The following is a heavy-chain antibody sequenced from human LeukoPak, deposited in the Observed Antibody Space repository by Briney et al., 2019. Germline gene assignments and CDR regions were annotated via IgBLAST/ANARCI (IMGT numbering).Heavy chain of an antibody. J-gene: IGHJ4*02. D-gene: IGHD5-24*01. Sequence: SETLSLTCAVYGGSFSGYYWSWIRQPPGKGLEWIGEINHSGSTNYNPSLKSRVTISVDTSKNQFSLKLSSVTAADTAVYYCARGGDGYSNPTYYFDYWGQGTLVTVSP. CDR2: INHSGST. CDR3: ARGGDGYSNPTYYFDY. CDR1: GGSFSGYY. V-gene: IGHV4-34*01.